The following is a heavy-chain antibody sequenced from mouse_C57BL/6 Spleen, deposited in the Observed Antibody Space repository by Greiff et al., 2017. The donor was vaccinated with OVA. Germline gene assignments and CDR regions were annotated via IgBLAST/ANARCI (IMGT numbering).Heavy chain of an antibody. CDR1: GFTFSSYA. V-gene: IGHV5-9-1*02. CDR3: TRGDNWDEGAWFAY. Sequence: DVHLVESGEGLVKPGGSLKLSCAASGFTFSSYAMSWVRQTPEKRLEWVAYISSGGDYIYYANNVRGRFTISRDNARNTLYLQMSSLKSEDTAMYYCTRGDNWDEGAWFAYWGQGTLVTVSA. J-gene: IGHJ3*01. CDR2: ISSGGDYI. D-gene: IGHD4-1*01.